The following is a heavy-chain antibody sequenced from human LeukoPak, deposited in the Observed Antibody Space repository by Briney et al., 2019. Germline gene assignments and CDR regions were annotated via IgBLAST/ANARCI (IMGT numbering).Heavy chain of an antibody. CDR3: AGVVAATHMDY. V-gene: IGHV3-48*01. CDR2: ISSSSSTI. J-gene: IGHJ4*02. Sequence: GGSLRLSCAASGFTFSSYSMSWVRQAPGKGLEWVSYISSSSSTIYYADSVKGRFTISRDNAKNSLYLQMNSLRAEDTAVYYCAGVVAATHMDYWGQGTLVTVSS. CDR1: GFTFSSYS. D-gene: IGHD2-15*01.